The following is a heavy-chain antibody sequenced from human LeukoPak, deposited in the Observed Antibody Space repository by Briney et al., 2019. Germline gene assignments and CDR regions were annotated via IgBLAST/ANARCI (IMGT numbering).Heavy chain of an antibody. J-gene: IGHJ6*02. Sequence: ETLSLTCTVSGGSISSSSYYWGWIRQPPGKGLEWIGSIYYSGSTYYNPSLKSRVTISVDTSKNQFSLKLSSVTAADTAVYYCARGFPHLYDSSGYYYYYVMDVWGQGTTVTVSS. CDR3: ARGFPHLYDSSGYYYYYVMDV. CDR2: IYYSGST. D-gene: IGHD3-22*01. V-gene: IGHV4-39*01. CDR1: GGSISSSSYY.